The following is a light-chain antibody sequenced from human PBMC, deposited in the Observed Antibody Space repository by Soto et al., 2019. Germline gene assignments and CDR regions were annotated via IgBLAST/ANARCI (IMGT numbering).Light chain of an antibody. CDR3: CSYAGSSTVV. Sequence: QSALTQPASVSGCPGQSITISCTGTSSDVGSYNLVSWYQQHPGKAPKLMIYEVSKRPSGVSNRFSGSKSGNTASLTISGLQAEDEADYYCCSYAGSSTVVFGGGTKLTVL. V-gene: IGLV2-23*02. CDR1: SSDVGSYNL. J-gene: IGLJ2*01. CDR2: EVS.